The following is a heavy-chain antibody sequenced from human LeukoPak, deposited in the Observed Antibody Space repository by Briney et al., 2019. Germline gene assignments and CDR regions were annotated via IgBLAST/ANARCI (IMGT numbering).Heavy chain of an antibody. Sequence: PGGSLRLSCAASGITISNYGVHWVRQAPGKGLEWLAVISYDGLNKNYADSVKGRFSISRDNSKNTLYLQMNSLRADDTAVYYCAKDFRAKSGSGSYGWFDPWGQGTLVTVSS. CDR2: ISYDGLNK. CDR1: GITISNYG. V-gene: IGHV3-30*18. CDR3: AKDFRAKSGSGSYGWFDP. J-gene: IGHJ5*02. D-gene: IGHD3-10*01.